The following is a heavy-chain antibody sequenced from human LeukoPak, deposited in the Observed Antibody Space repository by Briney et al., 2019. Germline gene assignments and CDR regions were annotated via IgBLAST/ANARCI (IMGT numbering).Heavy chain of an antibody. CDR1: GFTFSSYG. Sequence: PGGSLRLSCAASGFTFSSYGMHWVRQAPGKGLEWVAFIRYDGSNKYYADSVKGRFTISRDNSKNTLYLQMNSLRAEDTAVYYCANEYEHSGELFRTTDREPIDYWGQGTLVTVSS. V-gene: IGHV3-30*02. CDR3: ANEYEHSGELFRTTDREPIDY. D-gene: IGHD3-10*01. CDR2: IRYDGSNK. J-gene: IGHJ4*02.